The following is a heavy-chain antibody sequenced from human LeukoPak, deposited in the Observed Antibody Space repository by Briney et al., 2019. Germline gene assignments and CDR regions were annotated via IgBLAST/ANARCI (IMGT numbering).Heavy chain of an antibody. V-gene: IGHV1-18*01. CDR2: ISAYNGNT. D-gene: IGHD5-18*01. CDR1: GYTFTSYG. J-gene: IGHJ4*02. CDR3: ARVWVSYGFEWAQNYFDY. Sequence: ASVKVSCKASGYTFTSYGIRWVRQAPGQGLEWMGWISAYNGNTNYAQKLQGRVTMTTDASTSTAYMELRSLRSDDTAVYYCARVWVSYGFEWAQNYFDYWGQGTLVTVSS.